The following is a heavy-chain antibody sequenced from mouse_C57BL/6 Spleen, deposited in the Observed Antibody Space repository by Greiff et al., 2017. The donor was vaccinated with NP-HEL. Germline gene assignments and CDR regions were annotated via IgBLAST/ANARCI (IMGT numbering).Heavy chain of an antibody. J-gene: IGHJ3*01. Sequence: VQLQQSGPELVKPGASVKISCKASGYSFTGYYMNWVKQSPEKSLEWIGEINPSTGGTTYNQKFKAKATLTVDKSSSTAYMQLKSLTSEDSAVYYCARRGAWGQGTLVTVSA. CDR1: GYSFTGYY. V-gene: IGHV1-42*01. CDR3: ARRGA. CDR2: INPSTGGT.